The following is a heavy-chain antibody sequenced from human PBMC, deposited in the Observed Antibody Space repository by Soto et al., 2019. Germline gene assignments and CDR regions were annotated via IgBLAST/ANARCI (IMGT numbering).Heavy chain of an antibody. D-gene: IGHD2-2*02. Sequence: SVKVSCKASGGTFRSYAISWVRQAPVQGLEWMGWIIPIVGTASYARKFQGRVTITADESTRTAYMELSSLRSEDTAVYYCASGPAAIRGLDYYRMAVWGQGTTVTVSS. CDR1: GGTFRSYA. CDR3: ASGPAAIRGLDYYRMAV. V-gene: IGHV1-69*13. CDR2: IIPIVGTA. J-gene: IGHJ6*02.